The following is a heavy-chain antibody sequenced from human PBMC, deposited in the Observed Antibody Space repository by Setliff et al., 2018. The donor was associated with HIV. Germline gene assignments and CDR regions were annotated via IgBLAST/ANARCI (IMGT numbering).Heavy chain of an antibody. CDR1: GGTISSYT. CDR3: ARATTRSYNSV. V-gene: IGHV1-69*10. D-gene: IGHD6-19*01. Sequence: GASVKVSCKASGGTISSYTVSRVRQAPGQGLEWMGGIIPIVGRVNYAQKFEARLTITADTSTNTAYMELSNLGSEDTAIYHCARATTRSYNSVWGQGTLVTVSS. J-gene: IGHJ4*02. CDR2: IIPIVGRV.